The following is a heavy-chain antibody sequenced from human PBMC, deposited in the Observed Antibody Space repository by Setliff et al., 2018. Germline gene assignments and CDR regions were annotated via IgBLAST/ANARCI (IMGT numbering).Heavy chain of an antibody. V-gene: IGHV4-4*07. CDR3: AREQWLDPPGYYYMDV. J-gene: IGHJ6*03. CDR2: IYSGGTT. Sequence: SETLSLTCSVSGASITTYYWHWIRQPPGKGLEWIGHIYSGGTTNYNPALKSRVTMSIDTSKNQFSLKLNSVTAADMAVYYCAREQWLDPPGYYYMDVWAKGTTVTVSS. D-gene: IGHD6-19*01. CDR1: GASITTYY.